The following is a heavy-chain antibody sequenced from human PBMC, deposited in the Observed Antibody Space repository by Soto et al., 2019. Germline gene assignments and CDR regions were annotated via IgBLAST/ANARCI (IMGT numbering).Heavy chain of an antibody. D-gene: IGHD3-22*01. J-gene: IGHJ4*02. CDR3: ASWGNYDSSGYSDY. CDR2: IYYSGST. V-gene: IGHV4-59*01. Sequence: SETLSLTCTVAGGSISSYYWSWIRQPPGKGLEWIGYIYYSGSTNYNPSLKSRVTISVDTSKNHFSLKLSSVTAADTAVYYCASWGNYDSSGYSDYWGQGTLVTVSS. CDR1: GGSISSYY.